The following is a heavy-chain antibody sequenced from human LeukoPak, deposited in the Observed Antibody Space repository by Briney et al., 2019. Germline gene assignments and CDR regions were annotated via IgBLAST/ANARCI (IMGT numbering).Heavy chain of an antibody. Sequence: GSSVTVSFKASGGTFSSYAISWVRQAPGQGLEWMGGIIPIFGTANYAQKFQGRVTITTDESTSTAYMELSSLRSEDTAVYYCARGVTTRAKRSYYYMDVWGKGTTVTVSS. V-gene: IGHV1-69*05. CDR2: IIPIFGTA. J-gene: IGHJ6*03. CDR3: ARGVTTRAKRSYYYMDV. CDR1: GGTFSSYA. D-gene: IGHD4-11*01.